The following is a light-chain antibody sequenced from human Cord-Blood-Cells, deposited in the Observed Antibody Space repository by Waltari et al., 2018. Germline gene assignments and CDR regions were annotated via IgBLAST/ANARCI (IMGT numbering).Light chain of an antibody. J-gene: IGKJ1*01. CDR2: AAS. CDR3: QQSYSTPRT. V-gene: IGKV1-39*01. Sequence: DIQMTQSPSSLSASVGDRVTITCRASQSISSYLNWYQQKPGKAPKLLIYAASSLQSGVPSRCSGSGAGTDFTLTISSRQPEDLATYYCQQSYSTPRTFGQWTKVEIK. CDR1: QSISSY.